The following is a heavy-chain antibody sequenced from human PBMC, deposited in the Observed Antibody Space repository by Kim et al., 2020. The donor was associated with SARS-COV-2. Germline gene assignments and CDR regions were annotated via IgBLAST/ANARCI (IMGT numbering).Heavy chain of an antibody. D-gene: IGHD6-19*01. V-gene: IGHV4-59*01. CDR3: ARESIAVAGPFY. Sequence: GSTNYNPSLKSRVTISVDTSKNQFSLKLSSVTAADTAVYYCARESIAVAGPFYWGQGTLVTVSS. J-gene: IGHJ4*02. CDR2: GST.